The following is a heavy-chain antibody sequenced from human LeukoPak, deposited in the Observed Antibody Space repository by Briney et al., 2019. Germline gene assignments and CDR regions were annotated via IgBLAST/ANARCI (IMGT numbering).Heavy chain of an antibody. J-gene: IGHJ4*02. Sequence: SETLSLTCTVSGGSISSYYWSWIRQPPGKGLEWIGYIYYSGSTNYNPSLKSRVTISVDTSKNQFSLKLSSVTAADTAVYYCARHSRNCSGGYCYLYYWGQGTLVTVSS. CDR1: GGSISSYY. CDR3: ARHSRNCSGGYCYLYY. D-gene: IGHD2-15*01. CDR2: IYYSGST. V-gene: IGHV4-59*01.